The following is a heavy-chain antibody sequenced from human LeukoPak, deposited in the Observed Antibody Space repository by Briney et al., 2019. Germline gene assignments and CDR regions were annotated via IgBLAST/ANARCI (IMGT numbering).Heavy chain of an antibody. CDR2: ISSSYGST. Sequence: GVSLTLSCAASGFTFSSYSMAWVRHAPGKGLESVSGISSSYGSTYYPDSVKDRFTISINNSNNTLYLQMNSLRAQHSAVFYCAKSNDWPGMYYFDYWGQGTLVTVSS. J-gene: IGHJ4*02. D-gene: IGHD3-9*01. CDR3: AKSNDWPGMYYFDY. V-gene: IGHV3-23*01. CDR1: GFTFSSYS.